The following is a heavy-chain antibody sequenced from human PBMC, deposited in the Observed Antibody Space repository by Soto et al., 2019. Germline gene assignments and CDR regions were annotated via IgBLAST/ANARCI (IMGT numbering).Heavy chain of an antibody. CDR3: ARGISGGGTLNCFDP. V-gene: IGHV1-2*02. CDR1: GYNFSDYY. CDR2: VSPKSGGT. Sequence: ALVKVSCKTSGYNFSDYYIHWVRQAPGQGLEWLGWVSPKSGGTNYAQKFKGRVTMTRDTSSNTVYMDLSGLKSDDTAVFYCARGISGGGTLNCFDPWGQGTLVTLSS. J-gene: IGHJ5*02. D-gene: IGHD2-8*02.